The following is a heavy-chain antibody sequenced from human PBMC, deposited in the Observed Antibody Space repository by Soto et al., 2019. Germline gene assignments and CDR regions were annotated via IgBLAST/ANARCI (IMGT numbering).Heavy chain of an antibody. CDR2: IYYSGST. Sequence: PSETLSLTCTVSGGSISSYYWSWIRQPPGKGLEWIGYIYYSGSTNYNPSLKSRVTISVDTSKNQFSLRLSSVTAADTAVCYCARLRFLEWLPSNYYYYYGMDVWGQGTTVTVSS. V-gene: IGHV4-59*01. CDR1: GGSISSYY. CDR3: ARLRFLEWLPSNYYYYYGMDV. D-gene: IGHD3-3*01. J-gene: IGHJ6*02.